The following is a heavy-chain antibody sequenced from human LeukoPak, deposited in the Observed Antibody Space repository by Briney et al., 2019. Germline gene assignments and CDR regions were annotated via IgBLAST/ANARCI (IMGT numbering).Heavy chain of an antibody. V-gene: IGHV1-2*06. Sequence: ASVKVSCKASGYTFTGYYMHWVRQAPGQGLEWMGRINPNSGDTSYTQEFQGRVTMTRDTSISTAYMELNGLRSDDTAVYYCATYYYGSGSSPFDYWGQGTLVTVSS. D-gene: IGHD3-10*01. J-gene: IGHJ4*02. CDR1: GYTFTGYY. CDR3: ATYYYGSGSSPFDY. CDR2: INPNSGDT.